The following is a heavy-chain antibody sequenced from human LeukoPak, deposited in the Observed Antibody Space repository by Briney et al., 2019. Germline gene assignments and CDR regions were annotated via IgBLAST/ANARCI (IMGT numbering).Heavy chain of an antibody. CDR3: ARDVVVTSSPDAFDI. Sequence: PGGSLRLSCAASGFTFRSYGMNWVRQAPGKGLERASFISDSGGRTYYAESVKGRFAISRDNSKNTLYLQMNSLRVEDTAVYYCARDVVVTSSPDAFDIWGQGTMVTVSS. V-gene: IGHV3-23*01. CDR2: ISDSGGRT. J-gene: IGHJ3*02. D-gene: IGHD2-21*02. CDR1: GFTFRSYG.